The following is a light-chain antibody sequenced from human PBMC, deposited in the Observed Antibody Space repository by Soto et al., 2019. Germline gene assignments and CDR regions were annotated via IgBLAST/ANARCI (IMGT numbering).Light chain of an antibody. V-gene: IGKV3-20*01. CDR3: QQYGSSPLT. CDR2: RAS. J-gene: IGKJ4*01. Sequence: EIVLTQSPGTLSLSPGERATLSCRASQSVSSDYLAWYQQKPGQTPKVLIYRASSRATGIPDRFSGSGSGTDFNLTISRLEHEDFAVYYCQQYGSSPLTFGGGTKVEIK. CDR1: QSVSSDY.